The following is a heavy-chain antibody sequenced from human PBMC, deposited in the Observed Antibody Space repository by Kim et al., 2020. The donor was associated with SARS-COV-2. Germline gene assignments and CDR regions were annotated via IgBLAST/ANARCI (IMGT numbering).Heavy chain of an antibody. J-gene: IGHJ6*02. V-gene: IGHV1-18*01. CDR2: ISAYNGNK. D-gene: IGHD1-26*01. CDR1: GYTFTSYG. CDR3: ARGDPSGGGSPRYGMDV. Sequence: ASVKVSCKASGYTFTSYGISWVRQAPGQGLEWMGWISAYNGNKNYAQKLQGRVTMTTDTSTSTAYMELRSLRSDDTAVYYCARGDPSGGGSPRYGMDVWGQGTTVTVSS.